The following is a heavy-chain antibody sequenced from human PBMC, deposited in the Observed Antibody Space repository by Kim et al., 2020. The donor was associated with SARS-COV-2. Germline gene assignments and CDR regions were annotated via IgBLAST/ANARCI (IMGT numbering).Heavy chain of an antibody. CDR3: ARDVPLYSSSSDWFDP. CDR2: INTNTRNP. V-gene: IGHV7-4-1*02. Sequence: ASVKVSCKASGYTFTSYAMNWVRQAPGQGLEWMGWINTNTRNPTYAQGFTGRFVFSLDTSVSTAYLQISSLKAEDTAVYYCARDVPLYSSSSDWFDPWGQGTLVTVSS. J-gene: IGHJ5*02. CDR1: GYTFTSYA. D-gene: IGHD6-13*01.